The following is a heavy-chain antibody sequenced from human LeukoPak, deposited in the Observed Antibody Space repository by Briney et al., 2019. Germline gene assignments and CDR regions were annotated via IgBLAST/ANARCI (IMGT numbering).Heavy chain of an antibody. CDR2: LNGGGDTT. D-gene: IGHD6-19*01. V-gene: IGHV3-23*01. Sequence: GGSLRLSCVASGFTFSSYGISWVRQAPGKGLEWVSSLNGGGDTTYYADSVKGRFTISRDNSKNTLYLQMNSLRAEDTAVYYCTRRVAANNPFDYWGQGTLVTVSS. CDR1: GFTFSSYG. CDR3: TRRVAANNPFDY. J-gene: IGHJ4*02.